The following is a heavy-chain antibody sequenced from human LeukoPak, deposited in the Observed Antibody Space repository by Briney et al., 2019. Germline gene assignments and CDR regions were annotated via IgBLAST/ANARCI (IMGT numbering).Heavy chain of an antibody. D-gene: IGHD3-16*01. CDR2: INHSGST. Sequence: SSETLPLTCAVYGGSFSGYYWSWIRQPPGKGLEWIGEINHSGSTNYNPSPKSRVTISVDTSKNQFSLKLSSVAAADTAVYYCARLITVVAFDIWGQGTMVTVSS. CDR1: GGSFSGYY. V-gene: IGHV4-34*01. CDR3: ARLITVVAFDI. J-gene: IGHJ3*02.